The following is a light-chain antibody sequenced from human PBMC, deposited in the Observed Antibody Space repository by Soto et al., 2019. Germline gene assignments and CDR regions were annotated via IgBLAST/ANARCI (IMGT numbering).Light chain of an antibody. CDR3: QQYGSSLGVT. V-gene: IGKV3-20*01. CDR2: DAS. CDR1: QSVSSY. Sequence: EIVLTQSPATLSLSPVERATLSCRASQSVSSYLAWYQQTPDQAPRLLIYDASNRATGIPARFSGSGSGTEFTLTISRLEPEDFAVYYCQQYGSSLGVTFGGGTKVDIK. J-gene: IGKJ4*01.